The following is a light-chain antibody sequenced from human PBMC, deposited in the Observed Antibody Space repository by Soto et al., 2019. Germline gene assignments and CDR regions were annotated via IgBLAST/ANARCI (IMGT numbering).Light chain of an antibody. CDR3: SSFTISSTYA. J-gene: IGLJ1*01. CDR1: SSDVGAYNF. Sequence: QSALTQPASVSGSPGQSITISCTGTSSDVGAYNFVSWYQQHPGKAPKIMIYEVNNRPSGVSDRFSGSKSGNTASLTISGLQAEDDADYYCSSFTISSTYAFGAGTKLTVL. CDR2: EVN. V-gene: IGLV2-14*01.